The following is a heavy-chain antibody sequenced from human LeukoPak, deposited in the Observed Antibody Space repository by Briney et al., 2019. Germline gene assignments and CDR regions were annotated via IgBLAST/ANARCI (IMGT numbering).Heavy chain of an antibody. V-gene: IGHV3-7*05. CDR3: AKGPVSAIVGATTLDY. CDR1: GFTFSSYW. Sequence: AGSLSLSCAASGFTFSSYWMSWVRQAPGKGLEWVANIKQDGSEKYYVDNVKGVFTISRDNSKNTVYLQMNSLRVEDTAVYYCAKGPVSAIVGATTLDYWGQGTLVTVSS. CDR2: IKQDGSEK. D-gene: IGHD1-26*01. J-gene: IGHJ4*02.